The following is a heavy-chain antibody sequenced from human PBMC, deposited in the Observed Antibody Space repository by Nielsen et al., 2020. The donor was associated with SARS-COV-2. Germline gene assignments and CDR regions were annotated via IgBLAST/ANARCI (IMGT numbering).Heavy chain of an antibody. Sequence: LKISCAASGFTFDDYAMHWVRQAPGKGLEWVSGISWNSGSIGYADSVKGRFTISRDNAKNSLYLQMNSLRAEDTALYYCAKLGSGSYPFDYWGQGTLVTVSS. CDR3: AKLGSGSYPFDY. CDR1: GFTFDDYA. CDR2: ISWNSGSI. V-gene: IGHV3-9*01. J-gene: IGHJ4*02. D-gene: IGHD3-10*01.